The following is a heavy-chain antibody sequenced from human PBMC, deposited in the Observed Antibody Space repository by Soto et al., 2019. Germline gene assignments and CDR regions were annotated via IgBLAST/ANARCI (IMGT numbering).Heavy chain of an antibody. CDR2: IYWDDAT. CDR3: AHIVVAGLGYDFDY. V-gene: IGHV2-5*02. Sequence: QITLKESGPTLVKPTQTLTLTCTFSGFSLSSTRVAVGWIRQPPGKALEWLALIYWDDATRYSSFLKSRLTITKDTSKNQVVLTMSNMDPVDTARSYCAHIVVAGLGYDFDYWGPGTLVTVSS. D-gene: IGHD6-19*01. J-gene: IGHJ4*02. CDR1: GFSLSSTRVA.